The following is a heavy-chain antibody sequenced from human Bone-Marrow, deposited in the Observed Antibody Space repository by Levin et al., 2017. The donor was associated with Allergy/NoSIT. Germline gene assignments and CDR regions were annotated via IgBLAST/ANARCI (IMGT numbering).Heavy chain of an antibody. CDR1: GYNFANYA. V-gene: IGHV1-18*01. J-gene: IGHJ4*02. CDR3: ARDDYGGDTAADY. D-gene: IGHD4-23*01. CDR2: VSGYNGNT. Sequence: ASVKVSCKTSGYNFANYAITWVRQAPGQGLEWMGWVSGYNGNTNSAQKFQGRVTMTMDTSTTTAYMEVKNLQYDDTAVYYCARDDYGGDTAADYWGQGTLVIVSS.